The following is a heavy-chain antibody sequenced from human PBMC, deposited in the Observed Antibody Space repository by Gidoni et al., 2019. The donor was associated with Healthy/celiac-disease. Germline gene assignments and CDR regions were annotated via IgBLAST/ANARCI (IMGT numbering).Heavy chain of an antibody. J-gene: IGHJ4*02. CDR3: ARQESSSSWYVTHFDY. CDR2: IYPGDSDT. Sequence: EVQLVQSGAEVKKPGESLKISCQGSGYSFTSYWIGWVRQMPGKGLEWMGIIYPGDSDTRYSPSFQGQVTISADKSISTAYLQWSSLKASDTAMYYCARQESSSSWYVTHFDYWGQGTLVTVSS. V-gene: IGHV5-51*01. D-gene: IGHD6-13*01. CDR1: GYSFTSYW.